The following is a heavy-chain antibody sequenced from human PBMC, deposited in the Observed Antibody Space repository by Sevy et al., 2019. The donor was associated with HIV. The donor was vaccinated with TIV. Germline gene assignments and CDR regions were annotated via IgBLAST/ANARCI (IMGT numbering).Heavy chain of an antibody. V-gene: IGHV3-20*01. CDR1: GFTFDDYG. J-gene: IGHJ6*02. CDR3: ARFKGAAAGHFYYYYGMDV. Sequence: GGSLRLSCAASGFTFDDYGMSWVRQAPGKGLEWVSGINWNGGSTGYADSVKGRFTISRDNAKNSLYLQMNSLRAEDTALYHCARFKGAAAGHFYYYYGMDVWGQGTTVTVSS. CDR2: INWNGGST. D-gene: IGHD6-13*01.